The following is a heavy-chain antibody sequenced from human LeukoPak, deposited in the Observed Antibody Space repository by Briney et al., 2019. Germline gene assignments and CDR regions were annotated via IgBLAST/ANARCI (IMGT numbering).Heavy chain of an antibody. Sequence: GASVTVSCTASGYTFTSYYIHWVRQAPGQGLEWMGIINSSTGRTTYTQKFQDRVTMTRDTFTSTVYMELSSLTSEDTAVYYCARDYGDYYFFDYWGQGTLVTVSS. CDR3: ARDYGDYYFFDY. J-gene: IGHJ4*02. CDR1: GYTFTSYY. V-gene: IGHV1-46*01. D-gene: IGHD4-17*01. CDR2: INSSTGRT.